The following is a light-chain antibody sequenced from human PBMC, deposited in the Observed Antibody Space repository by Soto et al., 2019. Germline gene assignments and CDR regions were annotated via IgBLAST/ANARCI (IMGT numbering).Light chain of an antibody. V-gene: IGKV1-5*01. CDR2: NAS. CDR3: LQTYTSLTWT. J-gene: IGKJ1*01. CDR1: RNIERW. Sequence: DIQMTQSPSTLSASVGDRVTITCRASRNIERWLAWYQQKPGKPPKLLILNASTLGSGVPSRFSGSGSGTDFTLTISSLQPEDFATYYCLQTYTSLTWTFGQGTKVDIK.